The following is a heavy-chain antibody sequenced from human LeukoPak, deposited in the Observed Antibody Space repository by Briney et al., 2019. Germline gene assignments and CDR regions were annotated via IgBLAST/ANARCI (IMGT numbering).Heavy chain of an antibody. J-gene: IGHJ4*02. Sequence: ASVKVSCKASGYTFTNYGVSWVRQAPGQGLEWMGWISAYNGYTNYAQKFQFRVTMTTDTSTSTAYMELRSLRSEDTAVYYCAIMDARFDYWGQGTLVTVSS. CDR2: ISAYNGYT. D-gene: IGHD2-2*01. CDR1: GYTFTNYG. CDR3: AIMDARFDY. V-gene: IGHV1-18*01.